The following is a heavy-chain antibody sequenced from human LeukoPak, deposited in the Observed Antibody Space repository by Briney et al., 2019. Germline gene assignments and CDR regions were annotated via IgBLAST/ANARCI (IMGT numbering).Heavy chain of an antibody. CDR1: GFTFSSYE. CDR3: ARRGFYDTSGYLFDH. Sequence: GRSLRLSCAASGFTFSSYEMNWVRQAPGKGLEWVSYISTIGSPIYYGNSVKGRFTISRDNAKNSLYLQMNSLRAEDTALYYCARRGFYDTSGYLFDHWGQGTLVTVSS. V-gene: IGHV3-48*03. J-gene: IGHJ4*02. D-gene: IGHD3-22*01. CDR2: ISTIGSPI.